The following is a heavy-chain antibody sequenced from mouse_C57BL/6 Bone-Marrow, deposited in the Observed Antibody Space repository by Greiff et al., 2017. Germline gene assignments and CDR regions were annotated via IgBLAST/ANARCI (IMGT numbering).Heavy chain of an antibody. CDR2: INPNYGTT. Sequence: VQLQQSGPELVKPGASVKISCKASGYSFTDYNMNWVKQSNGKSLEWIGVINPNYGTTSYNQKFKGKATLTVDKSSSTAYMQLNSLTSEDAAVYYGARGYDYDDAMDYWGQGTSVTVSS. D-gene: IGHD2-4*01. J-gene: IGHJ4*01. V-gene: IGHV1-39*01. CDR3: ARGYDYDDAMDY. CDR1: GYSFTDYN.